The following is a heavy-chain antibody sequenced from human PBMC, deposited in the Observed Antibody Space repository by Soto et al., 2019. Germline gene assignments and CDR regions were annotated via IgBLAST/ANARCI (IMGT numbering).Heavy chain of an antibody. CDR1: GGSFSGYY. CDR2: INHSGST. CDR3: ARAERTFYSSSWLY. J-gene: IGHJ4*02. Sequence: QVQLQQWGAGLLKPSETLSLTCAVYGGSFSGYYWSWIRQPPGKGLEWIGEINHSGSTNYNPSLKSRVTISVDTSKNQFSLKLSSVTAADTAVYYCARAERTFYSSSWLYWGQGTLVTVSS. V-gene: IGHV4-34*01. D-gene: IGHD6-13*01.